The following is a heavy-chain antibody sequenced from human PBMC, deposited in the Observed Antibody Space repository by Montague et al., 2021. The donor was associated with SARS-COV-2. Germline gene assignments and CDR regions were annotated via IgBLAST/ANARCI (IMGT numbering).Heavy chain of an antibody. Sequence: SETLSLTCAVYGGSFSGYYWSWIRQPPGKGLEWIGEINQSGSTNXNPSLKSRVTISVDTSENQFSLKVTSVTPADTAVYYCARVGWELRVGDYYFDYWGQGTLVTVSS. J-gene: IGHJ4*02. CDR2: INQSGST. D-gene: IGHD1-26*01. V-gene: IGHV4-34*01. CDR3: ARVGWELRVGDYYFDY. CDR1: GGSFSGYY.